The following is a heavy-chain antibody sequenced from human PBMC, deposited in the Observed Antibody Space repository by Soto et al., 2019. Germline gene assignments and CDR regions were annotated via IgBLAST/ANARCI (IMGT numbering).Heavy chain of an antibody. V-gene: IGHV4-39*01. CDR2: IYYSGST. Sequence: SETLSHPCTGSGGSISSSSYYWGWIRQPPGKGLEWIGSIYYSGSTYYNPSLKSRVTISVDTSKNQFSLKLSSVTAADTAVYYCARHCWNKPYYYYYGIDAWGQGTAVT. CDR3: ARHCWNKPYYYYYGIDA. J-gene: IGHJ6*02. CDR1: GGSISSSSYY. D-gene: IGHD1-1*01.